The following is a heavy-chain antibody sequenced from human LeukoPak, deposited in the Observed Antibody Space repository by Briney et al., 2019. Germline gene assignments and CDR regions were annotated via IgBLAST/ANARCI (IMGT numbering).Heavy chain of an antibody. J-gene: IGHJ3*02. CDR1: GGSISSGDYY. CDR3: ARELTTNAFDI. Sequence: PSQTLSLTCSVSGGSISSGDYYWSWIRQPPGKGLEWIGYIYYSGSTYYNPSLKSRVTISVDTSKNQFSLKLSSVTAADMAVYYCARELTTNAFDIWGQGTMVTVSS. CDR2: IYYSGST. V-gene: IGHV4-30-4*08. D-gene: IGHD4-17*01.